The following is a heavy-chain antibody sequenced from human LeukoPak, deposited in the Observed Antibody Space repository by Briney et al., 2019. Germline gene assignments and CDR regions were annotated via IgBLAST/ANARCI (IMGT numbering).Heavy chain of an antibody. CDR1: GFTFSSYSMN. J-gene: IGHJ3*02. D-gene: IGHD5-24*01. Sequence: GSLRLSCAASGFTFSSYSMNWVRQPPGKGLEWIGSIYYSGSTYYNPSLKSRVTISVDTSKNQFSLKLSSVTAADTAVYYCARRMATMLAFDIWGQGTMVTVSS. CDR2: IYYSGST. CDR3: ARRMATMLAFDI. V-gene: IGHV4-39*01.